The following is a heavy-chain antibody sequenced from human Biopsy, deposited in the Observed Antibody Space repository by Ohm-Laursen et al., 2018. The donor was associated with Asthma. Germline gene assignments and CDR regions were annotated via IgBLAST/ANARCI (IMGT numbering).Heavy chain of an antibody. CDR1: GFSFSTYGVG. CDR2: INWNDNK. V-gene: IGHV2-5*01. J-gene: IGHJ4*01. CDR3: ARAIRLEDFLTGSFTSYFDN. D-gene: IGHD3/OR15-3a*01. Sequence: TQTLTLTCTFSGFSFSTYGVGVGWIRQSPGKALEWLALINWNDNKRYSPSLKSRLTITKDTSKNLVVLTMTNMDPVDTATYFCARAIRLEDFLTGSFTSYFDNWDLGTLVSVS.